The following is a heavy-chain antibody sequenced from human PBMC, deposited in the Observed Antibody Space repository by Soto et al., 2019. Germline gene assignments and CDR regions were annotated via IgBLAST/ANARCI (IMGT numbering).Heavy chain of an antibody. CDR1: GFTFSTHA. V-gene: IGHV3-30-3*01. J-gene: IGHJ5*02. Sequence: QEQVVESGGGVVQPGRSLRLSCAASGFTFSTHAMHWVRQAPGRGLEWVAIISYDGTTKDYADSVKCRFTISRDNSKNAVYLQMNSLRSEDTALYYCARDWRTAGTTGWFDPWGQGTLVTVSS. CDR2: ISYDGTTK. CDR3: ARDWRTAGTTGWFDP. D-gene: IGHD6-13*01.